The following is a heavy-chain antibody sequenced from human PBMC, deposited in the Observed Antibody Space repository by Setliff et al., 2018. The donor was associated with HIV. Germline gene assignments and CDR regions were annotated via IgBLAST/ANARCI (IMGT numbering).Heavy chain of an antibody. CDR2: ISISGDT. V-gene: IGHV4-61*02. J-gene: IGHJ6*03. CDR1: GGSIRRGDYY. CDR3: ARHGGSGYYPYYYYYYMDV. D-gene: IGHD3-22*01. Sequence: SETLSLTCTVSGGSIRRGDYYWSWIRQPAGKRLEWIGRISISGDTNYNPSLKSRVTISVDTSKNQFSLKLSSVTAADTAVYYCARHGGSGYYPYYYYYYMDVWGTGTTVTVSS.